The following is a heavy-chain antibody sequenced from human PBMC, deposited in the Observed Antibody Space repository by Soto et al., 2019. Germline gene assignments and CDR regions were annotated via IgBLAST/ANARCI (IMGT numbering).Heavy chain of an antibody. V-gene: IGHV4-61*01. CDR3: ARGVADSSGWSLYYYYGMDV. D-gene: IGHD6-19*01. CDR1: GGSVSSGSYY. J-gene: IGHJ6*02. CDR2: IYYSGST. Sequence: SETLSLTCTVSGGSVSSGSYYWSWIRQPPGKGLEWIGYIYYSGSTNYNPSLKSRVTISVDTSKNQFSLKLSSVTAADTAVYYCARGVADSSGWSLYYYYGMDVWGQGTTVTVSS.